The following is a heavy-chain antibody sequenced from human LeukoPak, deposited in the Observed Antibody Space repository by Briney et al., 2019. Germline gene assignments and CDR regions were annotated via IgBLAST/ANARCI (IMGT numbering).Heavy chain of an antibody. V-gene: IGHV4-34*01. J-gene: IGHJ1*01. Sequence: SETLSLACAVYGGSFSGYYWSWIRQPPGKGLEWIGEINHSGSTNSNPSLKSRVTVSVDTSKNLFSLKLSSVTAADTAVYYCARRLLGYCSGGSCCSGYFQHWGQGTLVTVSS. CDR2: INHSGST. CDR1: GGSFSGYY. CDR3: ARRLLGYCSGGSCCSGYFQH. D-gene: IGHD2-15*01.